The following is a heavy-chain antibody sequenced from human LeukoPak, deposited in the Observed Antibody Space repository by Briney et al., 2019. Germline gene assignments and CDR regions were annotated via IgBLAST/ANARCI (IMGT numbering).Heavy chain of an antibody. J-gene: IGHJ3*02. D-gene: IGHD1-26*01. CDR2: ISYDGSNK. CDR1: GFTFSSYA. V-gene: IGHV3-30*04. CDR3: AHLGPMGVGAPRGAFDI. Sequence: GGSLRLSCAASGFTFSSYAMHWVRQAPGKGLEWVAVISYDGSNKYYADSVKGRFTISRDNSKNTLYLQMNSLRAEDTAVYYCAHLGPMGVGAPRGAFDIWGQGTMVTVSS.